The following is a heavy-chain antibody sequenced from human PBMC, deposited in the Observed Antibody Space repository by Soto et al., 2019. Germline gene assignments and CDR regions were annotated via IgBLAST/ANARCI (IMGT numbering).Heavy chain of an antibody. Sequence: EVQLLESGGGLAQPGGSLRLSCEVSGFTFRKYVMTWVRQAPGKGLEWVSSLSSTGGSTYYADSVKGRFTVSRDNCKNTLLLQMNRLRAEDTAIYYCAKDQGFLEWIPQGGLDGWGPGTTVAVSS. V-gene: IGHV3-23*01. CDR3: AKDQGFLEWIPQGGLDG. D-gene: IGHD3-3*01. CDR1: GFTFRKYV. J-gene: IGHJ6*02. CDR2: LSSTGGST.